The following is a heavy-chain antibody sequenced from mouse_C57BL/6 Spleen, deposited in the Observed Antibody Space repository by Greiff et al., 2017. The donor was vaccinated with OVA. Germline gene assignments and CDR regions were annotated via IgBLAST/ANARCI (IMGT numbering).Heavy chain of an antibody. CDR3: TTTAQATYYAMDY. CDR2: IDPENGDT. D-gene: IGHD3-2*02. Sequence: EVQLQQSGAELVRPGASVKLSCTASGFNIKDDYMHWVKQRPEQGLEWIGWIDPENGDTEYASKFQGKATITADTSSNTAYLQLSSLTSEDTAVSFCTTTAQATYYAMDYRGQGTSVTGSS. CDR1: GFNIKDDY. V-gene: IGHV14-4*01. J-gene: IGHJ4*01.